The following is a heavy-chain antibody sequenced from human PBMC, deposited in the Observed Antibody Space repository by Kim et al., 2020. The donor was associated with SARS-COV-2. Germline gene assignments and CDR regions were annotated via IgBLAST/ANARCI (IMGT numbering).Heavy chain of an antibody. V-gene: IGHV4-34*01. D-gene: IGHD3-9*01. Sequence: LKSRVTISVDTSKNQFSLKLSSVTAADTAVYYCARGPTYYDILTGSVFDYWGQGTLVTVSS. J-gene: IGHJ4*02. CDR3: ARGPTYYDILTGSVFDY.